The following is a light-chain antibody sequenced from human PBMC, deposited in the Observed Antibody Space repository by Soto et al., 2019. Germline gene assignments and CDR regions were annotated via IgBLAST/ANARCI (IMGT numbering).Light chain of an antibody. CDR1: QSVSDW. V-gene: IGKV1-12*01. Sequence: DIQMTEAPAVLSASAGDRATITCRASQSVSDWLAWYQQKPGNPPKLLIYDTSRLESAVPSRFSASGSGTDFTLTISSLQPEDFATYYCQQTDSFPLTFGGGTKVDIK. CDR2: DTS. CDR3: QQTDSFPLT. J-gene: IGKJ4*01.